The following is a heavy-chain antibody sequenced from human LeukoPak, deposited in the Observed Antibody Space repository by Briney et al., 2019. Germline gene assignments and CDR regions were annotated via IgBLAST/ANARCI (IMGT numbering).Heavy chain of an antibody. CDR1: GGSFSGYY. Sequence: SETLSLTCAVYGGSFSGYYWSWIRQPPGKGLEWIGEINHSGSTNYNPSLKSRVTISVDKSKNQFSLKLSSVTAADTAVYYCARQTNAFDIWGQGTMVTVSS. V-gene: IGHV4-34*01. CDR3: ARQTNAFDI. CDR2: INHSGST. D-gene: IGHD1/OR15-1a*01. J-gene: IGHJ3*02.